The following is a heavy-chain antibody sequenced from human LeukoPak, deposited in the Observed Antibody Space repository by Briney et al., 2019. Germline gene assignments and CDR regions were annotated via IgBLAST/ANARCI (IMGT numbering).Heavy chain of an antibody. CDR3: ARDSVYYGIDYFDY. CDR2: IYYSGST. V-gene: IGHV4-59*01. D-gene: IGHD3-22*01. Sequence: SETLSLTCTVSGGSISSYYWSWTRQPPGKGLEWIGYIYYSGSTNYNPSLKSRVTISVDTSKNQFSLKLSSVTAADTAVYYCARDSVYYGIDYFDYWGQGTLVTVSS. J-gene: IGHJ4*02. CDR1: GGSISSYY.